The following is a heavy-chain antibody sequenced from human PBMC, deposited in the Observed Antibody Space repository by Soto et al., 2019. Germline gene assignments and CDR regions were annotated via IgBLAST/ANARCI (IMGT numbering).Heavy chain of an antibody. CDR3: ASPVSGSNLVGFDY. J-gene: IGHJ4*02. D-gene: IGHD1-26*01. Sequence: GGSLRLSCAASGFTFSSYAMHWVRQAPGKGLEWVAVISYDGSNKYYADSVKGRFTISRDNSKNTLYLQMNSLRAEDTAVYYCASPVSGSNLVGFDYWGQGTLVTVSS. CDR2: ISYDGSNK. V-gene: IGHV3-30-3*01. CDR1: GFTFSSYA.